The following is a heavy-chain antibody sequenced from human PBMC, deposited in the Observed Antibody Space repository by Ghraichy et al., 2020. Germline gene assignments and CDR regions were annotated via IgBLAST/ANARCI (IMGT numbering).Heavy chain of an antibody. CDR2: ISRDGGST. V-gene: IGHV3-43*01. D-gene: IGHD4-17*01. CDR1: GFTFDDYT. Sequence: LPLTCAASGFTFDDYTMHWVRQAPGKGLEWLSLISRDGGSTYYADSVRGRFTISRDNIKNSLYLQMDSLRSEDTALYYCSKSTPSTVTTSDFWGRGTLVTVSS. J-gene: IGHJ4*02. CDR3: SKSTPSTVTTSDF.